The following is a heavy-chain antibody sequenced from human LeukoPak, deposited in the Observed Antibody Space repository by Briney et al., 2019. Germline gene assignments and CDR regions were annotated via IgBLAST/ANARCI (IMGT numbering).Heavy chain of an antibody. CDR3: TTRELWFGQDY. J-gene: IGHJ4*02. CDR1: GFTFGDYA. V-gene: IGHV3-49*04. CDR2: IRSKAYGGTT. Sequence: GGSLRLSCTASGFTFGDYAMSWVRQAPGKGLEWVGFIRSKAYGGTTEYAASVKGRFTISRDDSKSIAYLQMNSLKTEDTAVYYCTTRELWFGQDYWGQGTLVTVSS. D-gene: IGHD3-10*01.